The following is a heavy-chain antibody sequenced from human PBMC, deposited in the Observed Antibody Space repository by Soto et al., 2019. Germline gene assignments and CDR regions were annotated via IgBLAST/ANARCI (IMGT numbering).Heavy chain of an antibody. CDR2: INSDGSST. V-gene: IGHV3-74*01. CDR3: ARDEIQVWSYVGSLDY. J-gene: IGHJ4*02. CDR1: GVSFSSYW. D-gene: IGHD5-18*01. Sequence: GGSLGLSCAASGVSFSSYWMHCVRLAPGKGLVWVSRINSDGSSTSYADSVKGRFTISRDNSKNMLYLQMDSLGVEDTAVYYCARDEIQVWSYVGSLDYWGPGTLLT.